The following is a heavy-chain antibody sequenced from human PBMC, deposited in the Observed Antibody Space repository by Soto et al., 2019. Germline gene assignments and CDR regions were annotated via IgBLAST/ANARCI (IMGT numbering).Heavy chain of an antibody. CDR1: GFTFSSYW. CDR2: IRQDGGQI. J-gene: IGHJ5*02. D-gene: IGHD2-8*01. Sequence: EVQLVESGGGLVLPGGSLRLSCAASGFTFSSYWMTWVRQAPGKGLEWVANIRQDGGQIDYVDSVKGRFTISRDNGKNSLYLQMNSLRAEDTAVYYCARWTVSANNWFDPWGQGTLVTVSS. CDR3: ARWTVSANNWFDP. V-gene: IGHV3-7*05.